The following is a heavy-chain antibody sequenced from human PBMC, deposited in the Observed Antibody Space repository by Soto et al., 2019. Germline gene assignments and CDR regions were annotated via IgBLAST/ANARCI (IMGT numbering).Heavy chain of an antibody. CDR2: IIPIFGTS. D-gene: IGHD3-22*01. CDR3: ASGLPYFDTGGPWSFDY. V-gene: IGHV1-69*06. CDR1: GGTFSGHA. J-gene: IGHJ4*02. Sequence: QVQLVQSGAEVRKPRSSVKVSCKSSGGTFSGHALSWVRQAPGQGLEWMGGIIPIFGTSNYAQKFQGRVTITADTSTRTAYMELTSLRSEATAVYYCASGLPYFDTGGPWSFDYWGQGSLVTVSS.